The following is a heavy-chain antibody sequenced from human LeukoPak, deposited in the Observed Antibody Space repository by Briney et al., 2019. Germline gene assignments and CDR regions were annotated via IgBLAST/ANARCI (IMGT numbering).Heavy chain of an antibody. J-gene: IGHJ4*02. CDR3: ARGGSGYYYY. CDR1: SGSINSYY. D-gene: IGHD3-22*01. CDR2: IYYSGST. V-gene: IGHV4-59*08. Sequence: PSETLSLTCTVSSGSINSYYWSWIRQPPGKGLEWIGYIYYSGSTNNNPSLKSRVTISVDTSKNQFSLKLSSVTAADTAVYYCARGGSGYYYYWGQGTLVTVSS.